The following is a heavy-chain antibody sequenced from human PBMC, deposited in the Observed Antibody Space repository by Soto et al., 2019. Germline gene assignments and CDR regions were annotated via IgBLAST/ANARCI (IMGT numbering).Heavy chain of an antibody. CDR3: AKDGVATLLSGVDY. CDR1: GFTFSSYG. Sequence: PGGSLRLSCAASGFTFSSYGMHWVRQAPGKGLEWVAVISYDGSNKYYADSVKGRFTISRDNSKNTLYLQMNSLRAEDTAVYYCAKDGVATLLSGVDYWGQGTLVTLSS. CDR2: ISYDGSNK. V-gene: IGHV3-30*18. J-gene: IGHJ4*02. D-gene: IGHD2-15*01.